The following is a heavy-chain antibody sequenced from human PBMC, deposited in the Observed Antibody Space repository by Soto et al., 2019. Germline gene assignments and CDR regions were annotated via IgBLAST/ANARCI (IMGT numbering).Heavy chain of an antibody. CDR2: IYYSGST. D-gene: IGHD2-2*01. CDR1: GSSVSSGSYY. V-gene: IGHV4-61*01. Sequence: SETLSLTCSFSGSSVSSGSYYWSWIRQPPGKGLEWIGYIYYSGSTNYNPSLKSRVTISVDTSKNQFSLKLSSVSAADTARYFCAGYCSSSICPDYHYIALKVWGQVTRVTVSS. CDR3: AGYCSSSICPDYHYIALKV. J-gene: IGHJ6*02.